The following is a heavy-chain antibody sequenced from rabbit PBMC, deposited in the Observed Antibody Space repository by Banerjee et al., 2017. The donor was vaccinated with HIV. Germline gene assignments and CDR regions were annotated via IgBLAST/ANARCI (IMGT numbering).Heavy chain of an antibody. V-gene: IGHV1S47*01. CDR3: ARGAGTYYSSLDL. CDR1: GFDFSSNA. Sequence: EESGGDLVKPGGTLTLTCKASGFDFSSNAMCWVRQAPGRGPEWIACIGNGDASPYYASWAKGRFTISKASSTTVTLQMTSLTAADTATYFCARGAGTYYSSLDLWGPGTLVTVS. CDR2: IGNGDASP. D-gene: IGHD8-1*01. J-gene: IGHJ4*01.